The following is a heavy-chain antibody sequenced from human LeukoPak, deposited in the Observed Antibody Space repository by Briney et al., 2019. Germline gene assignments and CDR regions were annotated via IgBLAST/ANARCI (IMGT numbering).Heavy chain of an antibody. J-gene: IGHJ4*02. V-gene: IGHV3-30*02. D-gene: IGHD2/OR15-2a*01. CDR3: AKESREYFPTYYFDY. CDR2: IQYDGSNK. Sequence: QTGGSLRLSCAASGFTFSNYGIHWVRQAPGKGLEWVAFIQYDGSNKYYADSVQGRFTISRDNSKHTLYLQMNSLRAEDTAVYYCAKESREYFPTYYFDYWGQGTVVTVSS. CDR1: GFTFSNYG.